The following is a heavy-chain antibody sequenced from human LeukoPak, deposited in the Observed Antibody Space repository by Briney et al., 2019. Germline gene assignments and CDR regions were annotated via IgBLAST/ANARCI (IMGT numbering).Heavy chain of an antibody. Sequence: WVRQAPGKGLEWIGSIYYSGSTYYNPSLKSRVTISVDTSKNQFSLKLSSVTAADTAVYYCVSSYYYGSGSYYQAFDYWGQGTLVTVSS. D-gene: IGHD3-10*01. V-gene: IGHV4-39*01. CDR2: IYYSGST. J-gene: IGHJ4*02. CDR3: VSSYYYGSGSYYQAFDY.